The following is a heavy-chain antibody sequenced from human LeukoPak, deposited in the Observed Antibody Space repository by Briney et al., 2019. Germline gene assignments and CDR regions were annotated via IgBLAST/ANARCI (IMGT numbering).Heavy chain of an antibody. CDR3: ASSYSSSWQGGYSPFQH. V-gene: IGHV4-30-4*08. J-gene: IGHJ1*01. Sequence: SETLSLTCTVSGGSISSGDYYWSWIRQPPGKGLEWIGYIYYSGSTHYNPSLKSRVTISVDTSKNQFSLKLSSVTAADTAVYYCASSYSSSWQGGYSPFQHLGQGTLVTVSS. CDR1: GGSISSGDYY. D-gene: IGHD6-13*01. CDR2: IYYSGST.